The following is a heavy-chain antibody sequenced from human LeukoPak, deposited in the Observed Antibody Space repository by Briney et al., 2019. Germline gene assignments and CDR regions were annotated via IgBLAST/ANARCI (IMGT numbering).Heavy chain of an antibody. V-gene: IGHV3-23*01. CDR3: AKDQGYSYGYVSY. CDR1: GFTFSNYA. CDR2: ISGSGANT. J-gene: IGHJ4*02. Sequence: GGSLRLSCAASGFTFSNYAMNWVRQAPGKGLEWVSAISGSGANTYYADSVKGRFTISRDNSKSTLYLQMNSLRPEDTAVYYCAKDQGYSYGYVSYWGQGTLVTVSS. D-gene: IGHD5-18*01.